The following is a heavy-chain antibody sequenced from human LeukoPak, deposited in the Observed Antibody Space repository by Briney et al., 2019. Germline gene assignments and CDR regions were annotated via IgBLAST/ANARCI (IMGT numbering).Heavy chain of an antibody. CDR3: ARESGDGYNSIYFDY. D-gene: IGHD5-24*01. V-gene: IGHV4-59*01. J-gene: IGHJ4*02. CDR2: IYYSGST. CDR1: GGSISSYY. Sequence: SETLSLTCTVSGGSISSYYWSWIRQPPGKGLEWIGYIYYSGSTNYNPSLKSRVTISVDTSKNQFSLKLSSVAAADTAVYYCARESGDGYNSIYFDYWGQGTLVTVSS.